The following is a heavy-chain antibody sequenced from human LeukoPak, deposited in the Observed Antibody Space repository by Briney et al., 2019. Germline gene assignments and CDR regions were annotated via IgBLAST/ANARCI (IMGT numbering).Heavy chain of an antibody. J-gene: IGHJ6*03. V-gene: IGHV4-59*01. D-gene: IGHD6-19*01. CDR3: ARESRQWLVQYYYYYMDV. CDR2: IYYNGST. CDR1: GGSISSYY. Sequence: SETLSLTCTVSGGSISSYYWSWIRQPPGKGLEWIGYIYYNGSTNYNPSLKSRVTISVDTSKNQFSLKLSSVTAADTAVYYCARESRQWLVQYYYYYMDVWGKGTTVTVSS.